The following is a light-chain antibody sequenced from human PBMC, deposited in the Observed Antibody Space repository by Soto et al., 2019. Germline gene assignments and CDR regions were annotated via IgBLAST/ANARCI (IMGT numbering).Light chain of an antibody. CDR1: QSVSNY. CDR3: QQYGGSPQT. Sequence: EIVSTQSPGTLSLSPGERATLSCRASQSVSNYLAWYQQKPGQAPRLLIYGASRRATVIPDRFSGSGSGTDFTLTISRLEPEDFAVYYCQQYGGSPQTFGQGTNVEIK. J-gene: IGKJ1*01. CDR2: GAS. V-gene: IGKV3-20*01.